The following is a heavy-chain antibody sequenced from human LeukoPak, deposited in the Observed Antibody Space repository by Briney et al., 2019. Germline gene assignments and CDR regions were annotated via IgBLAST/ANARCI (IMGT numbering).Heavy chain of an antibody. J-gene: IGHJ4*02. V-gene: IGHV4-59*08. CDR2: IYYSGST. CDR3: AGLHPYGDYWNYFDY. Sequence: SETLSLTCTVSGGSISSYYWSWIRQPPGKGLEWIGYIYYSGSTNYNPSLKSRVTISVDTSKNQFSLKLSSVTAADTAVYYCAGLHPYGDYWNYFDYWGQGTVVTVSS. CDR1: GGSISSYY. D-gene: IGHD4-17*01.